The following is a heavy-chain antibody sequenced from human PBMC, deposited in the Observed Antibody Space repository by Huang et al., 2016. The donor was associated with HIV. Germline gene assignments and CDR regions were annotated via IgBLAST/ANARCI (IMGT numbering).Heavy chain of an antibody. J-gene: IGHJ4*02. CDR3: ARGRVAAAGTLEF. CDR1: GESFSGYY. Sequence: QVQLQQWGAGLLKPSETLSLTCAVYGESFSGYYWNWIRQPPGKGLEWIGENNYEENTNYNPPLKSRVSISLDKSKNQFSLKLVSVTAEDTAVYYCARGRVAAAGTLEFWGQGTLVTVSS. CDR2: NNYEENT. V-gene: IGHV4-34*01. D-gene: IGHD6-13*01.